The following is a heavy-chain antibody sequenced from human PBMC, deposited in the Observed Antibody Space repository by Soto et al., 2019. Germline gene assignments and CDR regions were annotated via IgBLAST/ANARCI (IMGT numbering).Heavy chain of an antibody. CDR3: AKIPQSGIAAAAGTTDAQTHGMDV. CDR1: GFTFSSYG. CDR2: ISYDGSNK. D-gene: IGHD6-13*01. Sequence: QVQLVESGGGVVQPGRSLRLSCAASGFTFSSYGMHWVRQAPGKGLEWVAVISYDGSNKYYADSVKGRFTISRDNSKNTLYLQMNSLRAEDTAVYYCAKIPQSGIAAAAGTTDAQTHGMDVWGQGTTVTVSS. V-gene: IGHV3-30*18. J-gene: IGHJ6*02.